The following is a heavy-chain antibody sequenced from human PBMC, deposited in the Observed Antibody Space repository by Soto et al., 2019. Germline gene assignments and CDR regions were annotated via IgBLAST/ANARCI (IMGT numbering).Heavy chain of an antibody. CDR3: ARKGTGAHVAY. Sequence: QVQLVQSGAEVKKPGASVKVSCKASGYTFRSYGISWVRQAPGQGLEWMGWISANNGNTHYEQRLKGRVTLTTDTTTSTAYMEVRSLRSDDTAVYYCARKGTGAHVAYWGQGTLVTVSS. J-gene: IGHJ4*02. D-gene: IGHD1-1*01. CDR2: ISANNGNT. CDR1: GYTFRSYG. V-gene: IGHV1-18*01.